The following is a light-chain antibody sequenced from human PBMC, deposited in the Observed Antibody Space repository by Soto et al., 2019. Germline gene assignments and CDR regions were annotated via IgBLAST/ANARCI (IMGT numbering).Light chain of an antibody. Sequence: LAVGGRFKIYCKASPRVSRYLAWYQQKPGQAPRLLIYDASNRATGIPARFSGIGSGTHFTLSVSSLGNEAFPVYYSQRRPNWTPGFGGGTKVDIK. CDR2: DAS. V-gene: IGKV3-11*01. J-gene: IGKJ4*01. CDR3: QRRPNWTPG. CDR1: PRVSRY.